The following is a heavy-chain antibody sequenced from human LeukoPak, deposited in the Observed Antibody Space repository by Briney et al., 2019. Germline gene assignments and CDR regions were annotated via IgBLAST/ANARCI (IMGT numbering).Heavy chain of an antibody. J-gene: IGHJ5*02. V-gene: IGHV3-48*01. CDR3: ARDLGYCSSTSCCRDWNWFDP. CDR1: GFTFSSYS. Sequence: GGSLRLSCAASGFTFSSYSMNWVRQAPGKGLEWVSYISSSSTIYYADSVKGRFTISRDNAKNSLYLQMNSLRAEDTAVYYCARDLGYCSSTSCCRDWNWFDPWGQGTLVTVSS. CDR2: ISSSSTI. D-gene: IGHD2-2*01.